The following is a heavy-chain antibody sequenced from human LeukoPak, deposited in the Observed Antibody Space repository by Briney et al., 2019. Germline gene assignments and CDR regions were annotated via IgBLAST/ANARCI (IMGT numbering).Heavy chain of an antibody. D-gene: IGHD2-21*02. CDR3: AKDYCGGDCYFFDY. V-gene: IGHV3-43D*03. J-gene: IGHJ4*02. Sequence: GGSLRLSCAASGFTFDDYAMHWVRQAPGKGLEWVSLISWDGGSTYYADSVKGRFTISRDNSKNSLYLQVNSLRAEDTALYYCAKDYCGGDCYFFDYWGQGTLVTVSS. CDR1: GFTFDDYA. CDR2: ISWDGGST.